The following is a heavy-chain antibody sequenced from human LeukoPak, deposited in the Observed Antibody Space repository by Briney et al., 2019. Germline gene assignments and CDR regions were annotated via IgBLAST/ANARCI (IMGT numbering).Heavy chain of an antibody. D-gene: IGHD3-3*01. CDR3: AKDVDDFWSGNYKGVDY. Sequence: SGGSLRLSCVASGITFSTYAMSWVRQAPGKGLEWVSVISSSGSSTYYADSVKGRFTISRDNLKNTLYLQMNSLRAEDTAVYYCAKDVDDFWSGNYKGVDYWGQGTLVTVSS. J-gene: IGHJ4*02. CDR1: GITFSTYA. CDR2: ISSSGSST. V-gene: IGHV3-23*01.